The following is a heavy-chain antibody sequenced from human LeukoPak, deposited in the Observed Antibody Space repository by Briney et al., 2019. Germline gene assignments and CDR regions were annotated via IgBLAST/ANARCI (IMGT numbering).Heavy chain of an antibody. CDR2: ISSKGGLT. V-gene: IGHV3-64*01. D-gene: IGHD5-18*01. J-gene: IGHJ4*02. CDR1: GFTFSSHG. CDR3: ARERVSLGTALDY. Sequence: RGSLRLSCAASGFTFSSHGMHWVPEAPGKGLENGSGISSKGGLTYYAIAVNVRFTISRDNSKHMLFLQMDRLRAEDMAVYYCARERVSLGTALDYWGQGTLVTVSS.